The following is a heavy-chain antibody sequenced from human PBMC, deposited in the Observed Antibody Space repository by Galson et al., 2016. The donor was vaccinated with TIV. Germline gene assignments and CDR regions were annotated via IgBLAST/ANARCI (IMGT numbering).Heavy chain of an antibody. V-gene: IGHV4-39*01. Sequence: SETLSLTCTVSGGSISSTSYYWGWIRQPPGKGLEWIGNIYYGGSAYYNPSLKSRVTISVDTSKNQFSLKLSSVTAADTAVYYCATYCSSTTCLFDPWGQGTLVTVSS. J-gene: IGHJ5*02. D-gene: IGHD2-2*01. CDR1: GGSISSTSYY. CDR2: IYYGGSA. CDR3: ATYCSSTTCLFDP.